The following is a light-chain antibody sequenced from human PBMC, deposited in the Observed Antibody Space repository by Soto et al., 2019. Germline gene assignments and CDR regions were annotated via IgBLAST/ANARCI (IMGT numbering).Light chain of an antibody. V-gene: IGKV1-33*01. CDR3: HQYDNVPPT. Sequence: DIKMTQSPSSLSASVGDRVTITCQASQDITNYLNRYQQKPGKAPKLLIYHASNLETGVPSRFSGSGSGTDFTFTITSLQPEDIATYFCHQYDNVPPTFGPGTKVDIK. CDR1: QDITNY. J-gene: IGKJ3*01. CDR2: HAS.